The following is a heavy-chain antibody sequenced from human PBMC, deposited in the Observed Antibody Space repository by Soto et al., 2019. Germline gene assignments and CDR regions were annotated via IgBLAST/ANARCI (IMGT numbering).Heavy chain of an antibody. D-gene: IGHD6-13*01. Sequence: GGSLRLSCAASGFTFDSYAMSWVRQAPGKGLEWVSSISGSGGSTYYADSVKGRFTISRDNSKNTLYLQMNSLRAEDTALYYCAKYGSSSWSLFDYWGQGILVTVSS. J-gene: IGHJ4*02. CDR2: ISGSGGST. CDR3: AKYGSSSWSLFDY. V-gene: IGHV3-23*01. CDR1: GFTFDSYA.